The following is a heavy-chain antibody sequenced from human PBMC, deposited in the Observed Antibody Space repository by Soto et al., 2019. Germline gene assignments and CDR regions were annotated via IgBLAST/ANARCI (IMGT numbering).Heavy chain of an antibody. CDR3: ARDSRQPRGPGGYYYYMDV. CDR2: IKSKTDGGTT. D-gene: IGHD3-10*01. V-gene: IGHV3-15*05. Sequence: GGSLRLSCAASGFTFSNAWMSWARQAPGKGLEWVGRIKSKTDGGTTDYAAPVKGRFTISRDDSKNTLYLQMNSLRAEDTAVYYCARDSRQPRGPGGYYYYMDVWGKGTTVTVSS. J-gene: IGHJ6*03. CDR1: GFTFSNAW.